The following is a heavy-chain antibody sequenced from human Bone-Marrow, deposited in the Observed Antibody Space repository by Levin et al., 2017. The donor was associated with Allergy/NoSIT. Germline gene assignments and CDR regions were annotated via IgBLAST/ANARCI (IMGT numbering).Heavy chain of an antibody. D-gene: IGHD3-3*01. CDR1: GFTFTNFA. Sequence: SCAAAGFTFTNFAMHWVRQLPGKAPEWVAVVSYDGRSKDYADSVKGRFTISRDNSKNTLYLQMNNLRAEDTAVYYCVKHLSGITIFGVAAHWGQGTLVTVSS. V-gene: IGHV3-30*18. CDR2: VSYDGRSK. J-gene: IGHJ4*02. CDR3: VKHLSGITIFGVAAH.